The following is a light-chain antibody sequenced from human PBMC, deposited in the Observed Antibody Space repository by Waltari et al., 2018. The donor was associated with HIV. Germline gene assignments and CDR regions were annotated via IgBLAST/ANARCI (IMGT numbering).Light chain of an antibody. CDR1: SSNVGSDDF. CDR2: EVT. CDR3: CSCPRSGIRYV. J-gene: IGLJ1*01. V-gene: IGLV2-23*02. Sequence: QSALTQPASVSGSPGQSITIPCTGTSSNVGSDDFVSWYQQHPGEAPKLIIYEVTKRPSGVSNRFSGSKSGNTASLTISGLQAEDEADYYCCSCPRSGIRYVFGTGTKVTVL.